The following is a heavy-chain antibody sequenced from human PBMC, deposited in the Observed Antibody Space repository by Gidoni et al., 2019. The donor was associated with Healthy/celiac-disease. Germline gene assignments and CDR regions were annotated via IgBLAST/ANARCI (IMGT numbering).Heavy chain of an antibody. Sequence: EVQLLESGGGLVQRGGSLRLSCAASGFTFSSDAMSWVGQAPGQGLEWFSAIRGSGCSTDYADSVDGRFTFARDHSKSTLYLQINSLSAEDTAVYYWANQGKVFLWFGEPQDPFDYWVQGPLVTVSS. CDR1: GFTFSSDA. D-gene: IGHD3-10*01. CDR3: ANQGKVFLWFGEPQDPFDY. J-gene: IGHJ4*02. V-gene: IGHV3-23*01. CDR2: IRGSGCST.